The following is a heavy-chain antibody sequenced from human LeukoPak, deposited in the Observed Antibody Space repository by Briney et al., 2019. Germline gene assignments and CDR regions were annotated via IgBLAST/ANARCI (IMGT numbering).Heavy chain of an antibody. CDR2: IYYSGST. D-gene: IGHD6-19*01. V-gene: IGHV4-59*01. Sequence: SETLSLTCTVSGGSISSYYWSWIRQPPGKGLEWIGYIYYSGSTNYNPSLKSRVTISVDTSKNQFSLKLNSVTAADTAVYYCARDAGIAVANTWYFDLWGRGTLVTVSS. CDR1: GGSISSYY. J-gene: IGHJ2*01. CDR3: ARDAGIAVANTWYFDL.